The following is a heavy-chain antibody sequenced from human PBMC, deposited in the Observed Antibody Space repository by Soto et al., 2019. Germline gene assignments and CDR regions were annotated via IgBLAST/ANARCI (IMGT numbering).Heavy chain of an antibody. CDR1: GGTFSSYA. J-gene: IGHJ4*02. CDR2: IIPIFGTA. D-gene: IGHD2-21*02. CDR3: ARAFVVTAIQDYFDY. Sequence: WASVKVSCKASGGTFSSYAISWVRQAPGQGLEWMGGIIPIFGTANYAQKFQGRVTITADESTSTAYMELSSLRSEDTAVYYCARAFVVTAIQDYFDYWGQGTLVTVSS. V-gene: IGHV1-69*13.